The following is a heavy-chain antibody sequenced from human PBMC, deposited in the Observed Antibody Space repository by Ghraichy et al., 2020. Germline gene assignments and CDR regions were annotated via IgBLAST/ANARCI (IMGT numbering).Heavy chain of an antibody. D-gene: IGHD4-23*01. CDR3: ARVGGNHDY. Sequence: SQTLSLTCTVSGGSISSYYWSWIRQPPGKGLEWIGYIYYSGSTNYNPSLKSRVTISVDTSKNQFSLKLSSVTAADTAVYYCARVGGNHDYWGQGTLVTVSS. J-gene: IGHJ4*02. CDR2: IYYSGST. CDR1: GGSISSYY. V-gene: IGHV4-59*01.